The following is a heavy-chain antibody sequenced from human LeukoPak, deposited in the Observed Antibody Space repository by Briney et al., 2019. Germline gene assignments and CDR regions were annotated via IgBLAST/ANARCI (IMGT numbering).Heavy chain of an antibody. D-gene: IGHD3-3*01. Sequence: SETLSLTCTVSGGSMSPYYWSWIRQPPGKGLKWIGYIFYNGSTNHNPSLKSRVTISVDTSKNHFSLKLSSVTAADTAVYYCARTTINTIFGVVTHSWFDPWGQGTLVTVSS. CDR3: ARTTINTIFGVVTHSWFDP. V-gene: IGHV4-59*01. CDR2: IFYNGST. CDR1: GGSMSPYY. J-gene: IGHJ5*02.